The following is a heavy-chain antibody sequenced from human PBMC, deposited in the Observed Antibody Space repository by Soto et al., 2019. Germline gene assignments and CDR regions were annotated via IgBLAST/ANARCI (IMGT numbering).Heavy chain of an antibody. D-gene: IGHD3-3*01. J-gene: IGHJ6*02. CDR3: ARGVTYYDFWSGLGPPKDLNYYYGMDV. CDR1: GGSISSNY. Sequence: SETLSLTCTVSGGSISSNYWSWIRQPPGKGLEWIGYIYYSGSTNYNPSLKSRVTISVDTSKNQFSLKLSSVTAADTAVYYCARGVTYYDFWSGLGPPKDLNYYYGMDVWGQGTTVTVSS. CDR2: IYYSGST. V-gene: IGHV4-59*01.